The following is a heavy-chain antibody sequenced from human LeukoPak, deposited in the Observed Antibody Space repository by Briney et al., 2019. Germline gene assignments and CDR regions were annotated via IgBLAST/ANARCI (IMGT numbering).Heavy chain of an antibody. CDR2: IYYSGST. D-gene: IGHD6-19*01. J-gene: IGHJ6*02. CDR1: GGSISSSSYY. CDR3: AGSSGWYNHGYGMDV. Sequence: SETLSLTCTVSGGSISSSSYYWGWIRQPPGEGLEWIGSIYYSGSTNYNPSLKSRVTISVDTSKNQFSLKLSSVTAADTAVYYCAGSSGWYNHGYGMDVWGQGTTVTVSS. V-gene: IGHV4-39*07.